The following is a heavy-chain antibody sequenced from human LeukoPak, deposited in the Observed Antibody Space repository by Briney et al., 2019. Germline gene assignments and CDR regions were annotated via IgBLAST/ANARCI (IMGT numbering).Heavy chain of an antibody. V-gene: IGHV3-23*01. J-gene: IGHJ4*02. CDR3: ARDYADYVGYFFFDY. CDR2: ISGGGETT. D-gene: IGHD4-17*01. Sequence: GGSLRLSCAASGFTFTNYAMNWVRQAPGKGLEWVSSISGGGETTYCADSAKGRFTISRDNSQNTLYLQMNSLRAEDTAVYYCARDYADYVGYFFFDYWGQGTLVTVSS. CDR1: GFTFTNYA.